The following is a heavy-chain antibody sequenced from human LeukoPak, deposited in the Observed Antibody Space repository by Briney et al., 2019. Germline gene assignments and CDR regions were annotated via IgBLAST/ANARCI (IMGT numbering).Heavy chain of an antibody. Sequence: PGGSLRLSCAASGFTFSSYGMHWVRQAPGKGLEWVGDVWGDGTNKYYADSVKGRFTISRDNSKNTLYLQMNSLRAEDTAVYYCARDPGVRWLVGFDYWGQGTLVTVSS. J-gene: IGHJ4*02. CDR1: GFTFSSYG. D-gene: IGHD6-19*01. CDR3: ARDPGVRWLVGFDY. V-gene: IGHV3-33*01. CDR2: VWGDGTNK.